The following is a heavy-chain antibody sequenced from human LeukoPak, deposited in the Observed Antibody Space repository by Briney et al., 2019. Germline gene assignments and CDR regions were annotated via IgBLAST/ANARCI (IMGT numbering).Heavy chain of an antibody. CDR2: IIPIFGTA. CDR1: VGTFSSYA. CDR3: AREWRDGYNLFDY. D-gene: IGHD5-24*01. V-gene: IGHV1-69*13. J-gene: IGHJ4*02. Sequence: ASVKVSCKASVGTFSSYAISWVRQAPGQGLEWMGGIIPIFGTANYAQKFQGRVTTTADESTSTAYMELSSLRSEDTAVYYCAREWRDGYNLFDYWGQGTLVTVSS.